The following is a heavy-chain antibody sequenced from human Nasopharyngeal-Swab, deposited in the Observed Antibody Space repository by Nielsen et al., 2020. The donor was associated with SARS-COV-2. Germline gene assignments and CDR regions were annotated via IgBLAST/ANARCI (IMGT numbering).Heavy chain of an antibody. CDR3: AREGPWYYSDYYYGMDV. Sequence: SETLSLTCTVSGGSISSYYWSWIRQPPGKGLEWIGYIYYSGSTNYNPSLKSRVTISVDTSKNQFSLKLSSVTAADTAVYYCAREGPWYYSDYYYGMDVWGQGTTVTVSS. D-gene: IGHD4-11*01. CDR1: GGSISSYY. V-gene: IGHV4-59*01. J-gene: IGHJ6*02. CDR2: IYYSGST.